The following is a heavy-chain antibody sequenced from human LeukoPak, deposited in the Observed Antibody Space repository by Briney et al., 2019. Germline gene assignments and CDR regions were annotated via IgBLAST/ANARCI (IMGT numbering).Heavy chain of an antibody. D-gene: IGHD5-24*01. J-gene: IGHJ3*02. Sequence: GRSLRLSCAASGFTFSSYSMNWVRQAPGKGLEWVSSISSSSSYIYYADSVKGRFTISRDNAKNSLYLQMNSLRAEDTAVYYCARDGRDGSNLLGDAFDIWGQGTMVTVSS. V-gene: IGHV3-21*01. CDR1: GFTFSSYS. CDR2: ISSSSSYI. CDR3: ARDGRDGSNLLGDAFDI.